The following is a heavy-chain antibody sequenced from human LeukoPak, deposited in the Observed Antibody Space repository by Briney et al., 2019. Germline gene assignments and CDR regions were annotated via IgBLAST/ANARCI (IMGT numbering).Heavy chain of an antibody. CDR3: AGGYSSSWYDYYYYYMDV. J-gene: IGHJ6*03. V-gene: IGHV4-59*01. Sequence: PSETLSLTCAVYGGSFSGYYWSWIRQPPGKGLEWIGCIYYTGSTNYNPSLKSRVTISVDTSKNQFSLKLSSVTAADTAVYYCAGGYSSSWYDYYYYYMDVWGKGTTVTISS. CDR2: IYYTGST. CDR1: GGSFSGYY. D-gene: IGHD6-13*01.